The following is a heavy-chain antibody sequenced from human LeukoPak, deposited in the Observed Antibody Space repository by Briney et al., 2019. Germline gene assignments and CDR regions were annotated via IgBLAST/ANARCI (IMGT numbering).Heavy chain of an antibody. J-gene: IGHJ4*02. CDR3: ARDRGGSGWTFDY. V-gene: IGHV4-39*07. CDR1: GGSISSSTYY. Sequence: NPSETLSLTCTVSGGSISSSTYYWGWIRQPPGKGLEWIGSIYYSGSTYYNPSLKSRVTISMDTSKNQFSLKLSSVTAADTAVYYCARDRGGSGWTFDYWGQGTLVTVSS. D-gene: IGHD6-19*01. CDR2: IYYSGST.